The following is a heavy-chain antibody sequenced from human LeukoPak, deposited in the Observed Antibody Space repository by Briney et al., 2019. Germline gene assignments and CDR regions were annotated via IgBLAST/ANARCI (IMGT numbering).Heavy chain of an antibody. J-gene: IGHJ4*02. CDR2: INPNSGGT. Sequence: SVKVSCKPSGYTFTGYYMLWVRPAPGQELEWMGWINPNSGGTQYAQEFQGRVTITRDTSISTAHTELSRLRSDDTAVYYCARAYCGGDCYLDYFDYWGQGNLVTVSS. V-gene: IGHV1-2*02. D-gene: IGHD2-21*02. CDR3: ARAYCGGDCYLDYFDY. CDR1: GYTFTGYY.